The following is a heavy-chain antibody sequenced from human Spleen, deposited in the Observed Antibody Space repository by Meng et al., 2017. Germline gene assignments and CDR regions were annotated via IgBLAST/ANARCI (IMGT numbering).Heavy chain of an antibody. CDR3: TRDGYSDCSRTSCFDY. CDR1: GYTFTSYA. J-gene: IGHJ4*02. V-gene: IGHV7-4-1*02. Sequence: ASVKVSCKASGYTFTSYAINWLRQAPGQGLEWMGSINTKTGNPTYAQGFTGRLVFSLDTSVSTAYLQISGLKADDTAVYFCTRDGYSDCSRTSCFDYWGQGTLVTVSS. CDR2: INTKTGNP. D-gene: IGHD2-2*01.